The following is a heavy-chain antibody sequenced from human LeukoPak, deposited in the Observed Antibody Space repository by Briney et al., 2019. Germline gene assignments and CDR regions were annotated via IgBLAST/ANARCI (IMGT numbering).Heavy chain of an antibody. V-gene: IGHV5-51*01. Sequence: GESLKISCKGPGYSFTSYWIGWVRQMPGKGLEWMGIIYPGDSDTRYSPSFQGQVTISADKSISTAYLQWSSLKASDTAMYYCARLKLDTMIVVVITGSTYYMDVWGKGTTVTVSS. CDR1: GYSFTSYW. CDR3: ARLKLDTMIVVVITGSTYYMDV. J-gene: IGHJ6*03. D-gene: IGHD3-22*01. CDR2: IYPGDSDT.